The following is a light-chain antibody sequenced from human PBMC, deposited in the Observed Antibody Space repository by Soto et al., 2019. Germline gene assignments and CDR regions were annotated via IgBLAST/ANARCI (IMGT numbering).Light chain of an antibody. V-gene: IGKV3-20*01. Sequence: EIVLTQSPGTLSLSPGERATLSCRASQSVSSSYLAWYQQKPGQAPRLLIYGASSRATGIPDRFSGSGSGTDFPLTISRLELEGFAVYYCQQYGRPFGQGTKVEIK. J-gene: IGKJ1*01. CDR3: QQYGRP. CDR2: GAS. CDR1: QSVSSSY.